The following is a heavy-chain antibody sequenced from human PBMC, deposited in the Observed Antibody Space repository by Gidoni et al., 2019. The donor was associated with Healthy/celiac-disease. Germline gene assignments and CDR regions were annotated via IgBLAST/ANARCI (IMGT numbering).Heavy chain of an antibody. CDR1: GFTFSSYS. J-gene: IGHJ4*02. CDR3: AREHSYGSTSHFDY. Sequence: EVLLVESGGGLFKPGGSLRLSCSASGFTFSSYSMNWVRQAPGKGLEWVSSISSNSSYIYYADSVKGRFTISRENAKNSLYLQMNSLRAEDTAVYYCAREHSYGSTSHFDYWGQGTLVTVSS. V-gene: IGHV3-21*01. D-gene: IGHD5-18*01. CDR2: ISSNSSYI.